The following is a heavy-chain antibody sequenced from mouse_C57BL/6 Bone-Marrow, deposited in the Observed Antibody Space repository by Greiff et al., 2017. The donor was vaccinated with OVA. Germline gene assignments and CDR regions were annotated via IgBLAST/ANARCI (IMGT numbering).Heavy chain of an antibody. J-gene: IGHJ4*01. CDR2: IYPGDGDT. CDR1: GYAFSSSW. D-gene: IGHD4-1*01. Sequence: QVQLQQSGPELVKPGASVKISCKASGYAFSSSWMNWVKQRPGKGLEWIGRIYPGDGDTNYNGKFKDKATLTADKSSSTAYMQLSSLTSEDSAVYFCARWLGRRYAMDYWGQGTSVTVSS. CDR3: ARWLGRRYAMDY. V-gene: IGHV1-82*01.